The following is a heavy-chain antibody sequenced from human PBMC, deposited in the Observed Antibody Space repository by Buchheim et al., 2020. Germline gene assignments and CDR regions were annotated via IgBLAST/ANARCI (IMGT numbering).Heavy chain of an antibody. V-gene: IGHV3-30*04. D-gene: IGHD1-26*01. CDR1: GFTFSSYA. CDR2: ISYDGSNK. Sequence: QVQLVESGGGVVQPGRSLRLSCAASGFTFSSYAMHWVRQAPGKGLEWVAVISYDGSNKYYADSVKGRFTISRDNSKNTLYLQMNSLRAEDTAVYYCARSYYTPSAGNYYGMDVWGQGTT. CDR3: ARSYYTPSAGNYYGMDV. J-gene: IGHJ6*02.